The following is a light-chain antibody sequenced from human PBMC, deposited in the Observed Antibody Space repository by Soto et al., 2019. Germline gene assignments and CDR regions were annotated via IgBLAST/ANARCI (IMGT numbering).Light chain of an antibody. CDR2: GAS. CDR3: QQYNNWPLT. J-gene: IGKJ4*01. Sequence: EIVMTQSPATLSVSPGERATLSCRASQSVSGNLAWYQQKPGQAPRLLIYGASTRATGIPARFSGSGSGTEFTLTISRLQPEDFAVYYCQQYNNWPLTFGGGTKVEIK. CDR1: QSVSGN. V-gene: IGKV3-15*01.